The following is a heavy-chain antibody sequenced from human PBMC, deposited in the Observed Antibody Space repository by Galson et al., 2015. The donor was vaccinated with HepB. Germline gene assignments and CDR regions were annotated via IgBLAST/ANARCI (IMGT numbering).Heavy chain of an antibody. CDR2: INPSGGST. CDR3: ARDRTSAAFDI. V-gene: IGHV1-46*04. CDR1: GYTFTSYY. D-gene: IGHD1-14*01. J-gene: IGHJ3*02. Sequence: SVKVSCKASGYTFTSYYMHWVRQAPGQGLEWMGIINPSGGSTSYAQKLQGRVTMTRDTSTSTVYMELSSLRSEDTAVYYCARDRTSAAFDIWGQGTMVTVSS.